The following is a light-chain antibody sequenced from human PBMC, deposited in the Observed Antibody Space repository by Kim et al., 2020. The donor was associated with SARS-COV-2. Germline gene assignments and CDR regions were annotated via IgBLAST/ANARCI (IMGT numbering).Light chain of an antibody. Sequence: NFMLTQPHSVSESPGKTVTISCTRSSGSIASNYVQWYQQHPGSAPTTVIYEDNQRPSGVPDRFSGSIDSSSNSASLTISGLKTEDEADYYCQSYDSSNFWVFGGGTQLTVL. CDR2: EDN. CDR3: QSYDSSNFWV. J-gene: IGLJ3*02. V-gene: IGLV6-57*04. CDR1: SGSIASNY.